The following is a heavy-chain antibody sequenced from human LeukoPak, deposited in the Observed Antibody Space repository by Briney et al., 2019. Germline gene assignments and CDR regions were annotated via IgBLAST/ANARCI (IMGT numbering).Heavy chain of an antibody. V-gene: IGHV3-30*02. CDR3: AKGSIWFGELPYYYYYMDV. CDR1: GFTFSSYG. CDR2: IRYDGSNK. Sequence: PGGSLRLSCAASGFTFSSYGMHWVRQAPGKGLEWVAFIRYDGSNKYYADSVKGRFTISRDNSKNTLYLQMNSLRAEDTAVYYCAKGSIWFGELPYYYYYMDVWGKGTTVTISS. J-gene: IGHJ6*03. D-gene: IGHD3-10*01.